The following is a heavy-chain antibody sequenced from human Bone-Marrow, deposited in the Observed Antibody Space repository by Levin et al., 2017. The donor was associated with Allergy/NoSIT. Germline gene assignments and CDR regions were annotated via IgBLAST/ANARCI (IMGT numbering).Heavy chain of an antibody. Sequence: GGSLRLSCAASGFTFSSYAMSWVRQAPGKGLEWVSAISGSGGSTYYADSVKGRFTISRDNSKNTLYLQMNSLRAEDTAVYYCAKGGQGSSGWYVWGGYFDRWGRGTLVTVSS. J-gene: IGHJ2*01. V-gene: IGHV3-23*01. D-gene: IGHD6-19*01. CDR3: AKGGQGSSGWYVWGGYFDR. CDR1: GFTFSSYA. CDR2: ISGSGGST.